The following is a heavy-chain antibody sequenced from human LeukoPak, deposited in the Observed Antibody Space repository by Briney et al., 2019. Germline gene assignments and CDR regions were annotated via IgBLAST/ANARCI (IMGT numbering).Heavy chain of an antibody. D-gene: IGHD7-27*01. Sequence: SETLSLTCAVYGGSLSGYYWNWIRQPPGRGLEWIGEINHSGGTSYSPSFTSRLTTSVDTSKNQFSLNLSAVTAADTAVYYCARDRLSLGAFDIWGQGTMVTVSS. J-gene: IGHJ3*02. CDR2: INHSGGT. CDR1: GGSLSGYY. CDR3: ARDRLSLGAFDI. V-gene: IGHV4-34*01.